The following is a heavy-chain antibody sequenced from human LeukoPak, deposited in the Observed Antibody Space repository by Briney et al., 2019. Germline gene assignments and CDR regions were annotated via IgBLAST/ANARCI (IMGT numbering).Heavy chain of an antibody. J-gene: IGHJ4*02. Sequence: LSGRSLRLSCAASGFTFSSYAMHWVRQAPGKGLEWVAVISYDGSNKYYADSVKGRFTISRDNSRSPLYLQMNRLSAEDTAVYYCARGYPIFDYWGQGTLVTVSS. D-gene: IGHD5-18*01. CDR2: ISYDGSNK. CDR3: ARGYPIFDY. CDR1: GFTFSSYA. V-gene: IGHV3-30*04.